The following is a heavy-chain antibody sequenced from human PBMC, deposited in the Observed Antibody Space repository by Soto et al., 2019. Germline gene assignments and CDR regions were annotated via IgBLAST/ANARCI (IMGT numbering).Heavy chain of an antibody. Sequence: QVQLVESGGGVVQPGRSLRLSCAASGFTFSSYGMHWVRQAPGKGLEWVAVIWYDGSNKYYAASVKGRFTISRDNSKNTLYRRRNSLRAEDTAVYYCARDEGLGVNYYYYGMDVWGQGTTVTVSS. CDR3: ARDEGLGVNYYYYGMDV. D-gene: IGHD3-10*01. CDR1: GFTFSSYG. J-gene: IGHJ6*02. CDR2: IWYDGSNK. V-gene: IGHV3-33*01.